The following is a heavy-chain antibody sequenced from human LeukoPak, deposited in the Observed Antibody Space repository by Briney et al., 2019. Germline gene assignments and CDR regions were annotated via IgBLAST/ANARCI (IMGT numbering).Heavy chain of an antibody. V-gene: IGHV3-30*02. Sequence: PGGSLRLSCAASGFTFSSYGMHWVRQAPGKGLEWVAFIRYDGSNKYYADSVKGRFTISRDNSKNTLYLQMNSLRAEDTAVYYCAKAPGGYSYGSDAFDIWGQGTMVTVSS. CDR2: IRYDGSNK. D-gene: IGHD5-18*01. CDR1: GFTFSSYG. J-gene: IGHJ3*02. CDR3: AKAPGGYSYGSDAFDI.